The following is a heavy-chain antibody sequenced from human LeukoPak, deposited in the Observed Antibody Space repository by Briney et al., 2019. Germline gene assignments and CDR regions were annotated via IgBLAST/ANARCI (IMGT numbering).Heavy chain of an antibody. Sequence: SETLSLTCTVSGGSISSYYWSWIRQPPGKGLEWIGYIYYSGSTNYNPSLKSRVTISVDTSKNQFSLKLSSVTAVDTAVYYCARDLVTAISVVGSGIGYWGQGTLVTVSS. CDR3: ARDLVTAISVVGSGIGY. CDR1: GGSISSYY. J-gene: IGHJ4*02. D-gene: IGHD2-21*02. V-gene: IGHV4-59*01. CDR2: IYYSGST.